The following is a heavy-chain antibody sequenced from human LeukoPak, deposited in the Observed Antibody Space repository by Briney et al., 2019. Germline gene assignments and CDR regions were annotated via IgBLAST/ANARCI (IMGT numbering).Heavy chain of an antibody. D-gene: IGHD3-10*01. CDR1: GFTFSSYA. V-gene: IGHV3-23*01. J-gene: IGHJ4*02. Sequence: GGSLRLSCAASGFTFSSYAMSWVRQAPGKGLEWVSGISGSGGSTYYADSVKGRFTISRDNSKNTLYLQMNSLRAEDTAVYYCAKDNYGSGSYYSDYWGQGTLVTVPS. CDR2: ISGSGGST. CDR3: AKDNYGSGSYYSDY.